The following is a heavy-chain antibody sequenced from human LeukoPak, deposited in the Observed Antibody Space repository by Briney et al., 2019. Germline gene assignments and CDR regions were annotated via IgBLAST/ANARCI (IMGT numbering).Heavy chain of an antibody. CDR1: GGSISSGSYY. D-gene: IGHD3-9*01. CDR3: ARVPSRYGERYYFDY. Sequence: PSETLSLTCTVSGGSISSGSYYWSWIRQPAGKGLEWIGRIYTSGSTNYNPSLKSRVTISVDTSKNQFSLKLSSVTAADTAVYYCARVPSRYGERYYFDYWGQGTLVTVSS. CDR2: IYTSGST. V-gene: IGHV4-61*02. J-gene: IGHJ4*02.